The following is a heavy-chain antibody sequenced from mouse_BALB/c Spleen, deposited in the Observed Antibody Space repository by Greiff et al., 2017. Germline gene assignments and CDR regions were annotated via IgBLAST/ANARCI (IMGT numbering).Heavy chain of an antibody. V-gene: IGHV5-17*02. D-gene: IGHD1-1*01. J-gene: IGHJ1*01. CDR3: ARGGNYYGSSGYLDV. CDR1: GFTFSSFG. CDR2: ISSGSSTI. Sequence: EVKLVESGGGLVQPGGSRKLSCAASGFTFSSFGMHWVRQAPEKGLEWVAYISSGSSTIYYADTVKGRFTISRDNPKNTLFLQMTSLRSEDTAMYYCARGGNYYGSSGYLDVWGAGTTVTVSS.